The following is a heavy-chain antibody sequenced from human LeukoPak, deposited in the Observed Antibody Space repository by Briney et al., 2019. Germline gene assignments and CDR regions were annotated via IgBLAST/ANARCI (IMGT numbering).Heavy chain of an antibody. J-gene: IGHJ5*02. CDR2: IYYSGST. D-gene: IGHD3-10*01. CDR1: GGSVSSGSYY. CDR3: ARALRYGSGSYSSWFGP. V-gene: IGHV4-61*01. Sequence: KPSETLSLTCTVSGGSVSSGSYYWSWIRQPPGKGLEWIGYIYYSGSTNYNPSLKSRVTISVDTSKNQFSLKLSSVTAADTAVYYCARALRYGSGSYSSWFGPWGQGTLVTVSS.